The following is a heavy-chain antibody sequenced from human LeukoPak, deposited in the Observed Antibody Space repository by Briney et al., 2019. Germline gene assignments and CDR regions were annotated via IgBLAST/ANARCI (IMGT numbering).Heavy chain of an antibody. CDR1: GFTFSGSA. CDR3: AKDQYGGNPQYYFDY. Sequence: TGGSLRLSCAASGFTFSGSAMHWVRQASGKGLEWVGRIRSKANSYATAYAASVKGRFTISRDDSKNTLYLQMNSLRAEDTAVYYCAKDQYGGNPQYYFDYWGQGTLVTVSS. CDR2: IRSKANSYAT. J-gene: IGHJ4*02. D-gene: IGHD4-23*01. V-gene: IGHV3-73*01.